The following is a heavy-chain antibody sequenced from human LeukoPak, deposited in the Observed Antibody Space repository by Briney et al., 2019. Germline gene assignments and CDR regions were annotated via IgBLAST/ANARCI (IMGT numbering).Heavy chain of an antibody. Sequence: GGSLRLSCVASGFTFGSYSINWVRQSPGKGLEWVSSISSSSTYIYYADSVKGRFTISRDNAHNSLYLQMDSLRAEDTAVYYCARTVGSIYSSGWYDYWGQGTLVSVSS. V-gene: IGHV3-21*01. J-gene: IGHJ4*02. CDR1: GFTFGSYS. CDR3: ARTVGSIYSSGWYDY. CDR2: ISSSSTYI. D-gene: IGHD6-19*01.